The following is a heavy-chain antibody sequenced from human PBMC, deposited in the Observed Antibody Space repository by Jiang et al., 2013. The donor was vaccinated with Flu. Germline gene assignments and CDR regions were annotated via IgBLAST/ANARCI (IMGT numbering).Heavy chain of an antibody. CDR2: ISYSGRR. Sequence: TLSLTCTVSGGSISSDNDFWAWIRQPPGKGLEWIASISYSGRRHYNPSLMSRVTISLDTSKKQFSLKMNSVTATDTAVYYCARQTHVVVVVAASRYYFDLWGQGTLVTVSS. CDR3: ARQTHVVVVVAASRYYFDL. J-gene: IGHJ4*02. V-gene: IGHV4-39*01. CDR1: GGSISSDNDF. D-gene: IGHD2-15*01.